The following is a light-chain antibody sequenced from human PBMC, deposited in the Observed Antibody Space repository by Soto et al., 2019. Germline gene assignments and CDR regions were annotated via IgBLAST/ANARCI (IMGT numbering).Light chain of an antibody. V-gene: IGKV3-11*01. Sequence: EIVLTQSPASPSLSPGERATLSCRASQSADSSLAWYQQKPGRTPRLLIYDTSNRATGNPARFSGSGSGKDFTITISRLEPEDFAVYYYKVRTDWRPFKYTFGQGTKLVVK. CDR1: QSADSS. CDR2: DTS. J-gene: IGKJ2*01. CDR3: KVRTDWRPFKYT.